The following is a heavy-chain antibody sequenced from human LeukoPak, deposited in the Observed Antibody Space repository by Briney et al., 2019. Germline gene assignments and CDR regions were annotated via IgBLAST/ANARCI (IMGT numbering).Heavy chain of an antibody. D-gene: IGHD3-22*01. Sequence: PGGSLRLSCAASGFTFSSYAMSWVRQAPGKGLEWVSAISGSGGSTYYADSVKGRFTISRDNSKNTLYLQMNSLRAEDTAVYYCAKMKGYYYDSSGFDHWGQGTLVTVSS. CDR3: AKMKGYYYDSSGFDH. CDR2: ISGSGGST. V-gene: IGHV3-23*01. J-gene: IGHJ4*02. CDR1: GFTFSSYA.